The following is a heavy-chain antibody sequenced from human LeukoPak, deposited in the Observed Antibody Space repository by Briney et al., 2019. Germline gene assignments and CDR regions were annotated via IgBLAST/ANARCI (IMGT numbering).Heavy chain of an antibody. V-gene: IGHV4-59*01. J-gene: IGHJ6*03. CDR3: ARVTGSDRYYYYYMDV. D-gene: IGHD1-14*01. CDR1: GGSISSYY. Sequence: SETLSLTCTVSGGSISSYYWSWIRQPPGKGLEWIGYIYYSGSTNYNPSLKSRVTISVDTSKNQFSLKLSSVTAADTAVYYCARVTGSDRYYYYYMDVWGKGTTVTVSS. CDR2: IYYSGST.